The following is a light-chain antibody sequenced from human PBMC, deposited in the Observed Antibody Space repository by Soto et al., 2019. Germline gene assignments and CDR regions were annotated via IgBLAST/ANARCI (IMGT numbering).Light chain of an antibody. CDR1: QTISSF. CDR3: QQRSNWPS. Sequence: EIVLTQSPATLSLSPGERATLSCRASQTISSFLAWYQQKPGQAPRLLIYDASNRATGIPARFSGSGSGTDFTLTISRLEPEGFAVYYCQQRSNWPSFGPGTKVDIK. V-gene: IGKV3-11*01. CDR2: DAS. J-gene: IGKJ3*01.